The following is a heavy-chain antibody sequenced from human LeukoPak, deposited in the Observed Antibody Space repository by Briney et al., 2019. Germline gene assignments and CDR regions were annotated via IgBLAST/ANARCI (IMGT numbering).Heavy chain of an antibody. CDR2: IDYSGST. CDR3: ARGRPASYSRIYYFDY. CDR1: GGSISSNY. V-gene: IGHV4-59*06. D-gene: IGHD6-13*01. J-gene: IGHJ4*02. Sequence: PSETLSLTCTVSGGSISSNYWSWIRQHPGKGLEWIGYIDYSGSTYYDPSLKSRVTISVDTSKKQFSLKLSSVTAADTAVYYCARGRPASYSRIYYFDYWGQGTLVTVSS.